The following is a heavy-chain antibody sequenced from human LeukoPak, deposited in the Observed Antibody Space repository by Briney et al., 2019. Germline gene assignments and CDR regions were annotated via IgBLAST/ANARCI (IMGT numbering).Heavy chain of an antibody. CDR3: AKDYYDSSGSQKTYYYGMYV. V-gene: IGHV3-43*02. Sequence: GGSLRLSCAASGFTFDDYAMPWVRQAPGKGLEWVSLISGDGGSTYYADSVKGRFTISRDNSKNSLYLQMNSLRTEDTALYYCAKDYYDSSGSQKTYYYGMYVWGQGTTVTVSS. CDR2: ISGDGGST. D-gene: IGHD3-22*01. J-gene: IGHJ6*02. CDR1: GFTFDDYA.